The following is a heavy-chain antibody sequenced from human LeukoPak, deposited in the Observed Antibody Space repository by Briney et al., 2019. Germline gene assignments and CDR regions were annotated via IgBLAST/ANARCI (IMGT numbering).Heavy chain of an antibody. V-gene: IGHV4-59*08. J-gene: IGHJ5*01. CDR2: IYFGGTT. CDR3: ARRTAKWNHRSPEFDP. CDR1: GGSISGYY. Sequence: SETLSLICTVSGGSISGYYWSWIRQPPGKGLEWIGDIYFGGTTNYKTSLKSRVTISLHTSTNQFSLNLTSVTAADTAEYFCARRTAKWNHRSPEFDPWGQGTLVIVSS. D-gene: IGHD1-14*01.